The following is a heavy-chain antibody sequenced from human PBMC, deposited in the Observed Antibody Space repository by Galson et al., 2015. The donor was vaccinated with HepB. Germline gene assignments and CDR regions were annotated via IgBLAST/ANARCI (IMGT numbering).Heavy chain of an antibody. CDR3: ARDQAGLYDNSGSYFDH. CDR2: VSDDGSNK. Sequence: SLRLSCAASGFTFSTYTLHWVRQAPGKGLEWVAVVSDDGSNKFYADSVQGRFTISRDNSKNTLYLQMSRLRAEDTAVYYCARDQAGLYDNSGSYFDHWGQGTLVTVSS. V-gene: IGHV3-30-3*01. D-gene: IGHD3-22*01. J-gene: IGHJ4*02. CDR1: GFTFSTYT.